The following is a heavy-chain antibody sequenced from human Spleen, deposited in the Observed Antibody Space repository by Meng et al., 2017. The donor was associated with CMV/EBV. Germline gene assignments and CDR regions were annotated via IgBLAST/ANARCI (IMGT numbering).Heavy chain of an antibody. CDR3: VRVGLAFDY. CDR2: INWNGDNT. Sequence: ETLSLTCAASGFTFDDYGMNWVRQTPGKGLEWVSGINWNGDNTHYADSVKGRFTIFRDNAKNSLYLQMNSLRAEDTAFYYCVRVGLAFDYWGQGTLVTVSS. CDR1: GFTFDDYG. D-gene: IGHD6-19*01. V-gene: IGHV3-20*04. J-gene: IGHJ4*02.